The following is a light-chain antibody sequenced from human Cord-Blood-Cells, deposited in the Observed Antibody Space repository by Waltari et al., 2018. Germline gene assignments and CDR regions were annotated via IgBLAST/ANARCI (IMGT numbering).Light chain of an antibody. CDR3: QHYYSTPYT. V-gene: IGKV4-1*01. Sequence: DILMTQSPDSLAVSLGESATITGKSSQSVLYSSNNKNYLAWYQQKPGLPPKLLIYWASTLESGVPDRVSRSESGTDFTLTIISLQAEDVAVYYCQHYYSTPYTFGQGTKLEIK. CDR2: WAS. J-gene: IGKJ2*01. CDR1: QSVLYSSNNKNY.